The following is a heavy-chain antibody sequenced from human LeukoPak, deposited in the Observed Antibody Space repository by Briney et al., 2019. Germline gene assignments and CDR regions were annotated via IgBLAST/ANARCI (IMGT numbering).Heavy chain of an antibody. CDR3: AKDYYGSGSYPLDY. V-gene: IGHV3-30*18. J-gene: IGHJ4*02. CDR2: ISYDGSNK. Sequence: GGSLRLSCAASGFTFSSYGMHWVRQAPGKGLEWVAVISYDGSNKYYADSVKGRFTISRDNSKNTLYLQMNSLRAEDTAEYYCAKDYYGSGSYPLDYWGQGTLVTVSS. D-gene: IGHD3-10*01. CDR1: GFTFSSYG.